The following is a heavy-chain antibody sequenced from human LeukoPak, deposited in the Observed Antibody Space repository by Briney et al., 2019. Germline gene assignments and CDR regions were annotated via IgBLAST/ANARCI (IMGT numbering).Heavy chain of an antibody. CDR2: ISGSGANT. J-gene: IGHJ5*02. CDR3: AKSPDCGSISCYWFDP. CDR1: GFTFSSSA. V-gene: IGHV3-23*01. D-gene: IGHD2-2*01. Sequence: PGGSLRLSCAASGFTFSSSAMSWVRQSPGKGLERVSAISGSGANTYYADSVKGRFTISRDNSKNTLYLQMNSLRAEDTATYYCAKSPDCGSISCYWFDPWGQGTLVTVSS.